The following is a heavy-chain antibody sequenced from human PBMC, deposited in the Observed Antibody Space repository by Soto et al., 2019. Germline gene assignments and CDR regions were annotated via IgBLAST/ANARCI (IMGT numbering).Heavy chain of an antibody. D-gene: IGHD3-16*01. J-gene: IGHJ6*03. Sequence: SETLSLTCAVYGGSFSGYYWSWIRQPPGKGLEWIGEINHSGSTNYNPSLKSRVTISVDTSKNQFSLKLSSVTAADTAVYYCARGSLKDYYYYYYMDVWGRGTTVTVSS. CDR2: INHSGST. CDR3: ARGSLKDYYYYYYMDV. V-gene: IGHV4-34*01. CDR1: GGSFSGYY.